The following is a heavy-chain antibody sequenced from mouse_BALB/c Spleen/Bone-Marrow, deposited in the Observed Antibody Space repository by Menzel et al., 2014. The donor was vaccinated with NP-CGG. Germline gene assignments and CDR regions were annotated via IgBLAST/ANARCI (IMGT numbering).Heavy chain of an antibody. CDR2: IRLKSNNYAT. V-gene: IGHV6-6*02. CDR3: TTGFAY. CDR1: GFTFSNYW. J-gene: IGHJ3*01. Sequence: EVKLQESGGGLVQPGGSMKLSCVASGFTFSNYWMNLVRQSPEKGLEWVAEIRLKSNNYATHYAESVKGRFTISRDDSKSSVYLQMNNLRAEDTGIYYCTTGFAYWGQGTLVTVSA.